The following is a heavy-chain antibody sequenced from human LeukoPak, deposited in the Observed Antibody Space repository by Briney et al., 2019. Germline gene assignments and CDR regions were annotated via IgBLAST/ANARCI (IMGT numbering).Heavy chain of an antibody. Sequence: SETLSLTCTVSGGSISSSSYYWGWIRQPPGKGLEWIGEINHSGSTNYNPSLKSRATISVDTSKNQFSLKLSSVTAADTAVYYCARVLGYSSGWYGVGYYFDYWGQGTLVTVSS. V-gene: IGHV4-39*07. D-gene: IGHD6-19*01. CDR2: INHSGST. J-gene: IGHJ4*02. CDR3: ARVLGYSSGWYGVGYYFDY. CDR1: GGSISSSSYY.